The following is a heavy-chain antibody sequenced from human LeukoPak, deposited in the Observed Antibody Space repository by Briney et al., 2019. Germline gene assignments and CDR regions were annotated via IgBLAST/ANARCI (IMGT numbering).Heavy chain of an antibody. Sequence: ASVKVSCKASGYTFTCYYMHWVRQAPGQGFEWMGCINPNSGDTNYAQKFQGRVTMTRDTSISTAHMELSRLRSDDTAVYYCARANPLYCSSTTCLFDYWGQGTLVTVSS. CDR2: INPNSGDT. V-gene: IGHV1-2*02. CDR1: GYTFTCYY. D-gene: IGHD2-2*01. J-gene: IGHJ4*02. CDR3: ARANPLYCSSTTCLFDY.